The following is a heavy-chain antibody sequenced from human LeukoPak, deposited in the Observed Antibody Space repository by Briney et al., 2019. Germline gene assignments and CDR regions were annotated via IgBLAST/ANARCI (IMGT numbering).Heavy chain of an antibody. Sequence: GASGKVSCKASGGTFSSYAISWVRQAPGQGLGLMGRILPILGIANYAQKFQGRVTITADKSTSTTYMELSSLRSEDTAVYYCANSDYDILTGYSYYFDYWGQGTLVTVSS. D-gene: IGHD3-9*01. CDR1: GGTFSSYA. J-gene: IGHJ4*02. V-gene: IGHV1-69*04. CDR2: ILPILGIA. CDR3: ANSDYDILTGYSYYFDY.